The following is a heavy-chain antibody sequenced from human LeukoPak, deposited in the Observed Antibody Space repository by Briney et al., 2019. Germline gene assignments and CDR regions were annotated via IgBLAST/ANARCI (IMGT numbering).Heavy chain of an antibody. CDR2: IYYSGST. CDR3: ARVCPGSGSYYFDY. V-gene: IGHV4-39*07. J-gene: IGHJ4*02. CDR1: GGSISSSSYY. D-gene: IGHD3-10*01. Sequence: SEAPSLTCTVSGGSISSSSYYRGWIRQPPGKGLEWVGSIYYSGSTYYNPSLKSRVTISVDTSKNQFSLKLSSVTAADTAVYYCARVCPGSGSYYFDYWGQGTLVTVSS.